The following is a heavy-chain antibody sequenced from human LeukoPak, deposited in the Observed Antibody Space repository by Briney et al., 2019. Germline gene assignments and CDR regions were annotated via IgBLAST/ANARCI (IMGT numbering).Heavy chain of an antibody. V-gene: IGHV3-53*01. J-gene: IGHJ6*02. CDR3: AKLTGRYYYYGMDV. CDR1: GFTVSSNY. CDR2: IYSGGST. Sequence: GGSLRLSCAASGFTVSSNYMSWVRQAPGKGLEWVSVIYSGGSTYYADSVKGRFTISRDNSKSTLYLQVNSLRAEDTAVYYCAKLTGRYYYYGMDVWGPGTTVTVSS. D-gene: IGHD2-8*02.